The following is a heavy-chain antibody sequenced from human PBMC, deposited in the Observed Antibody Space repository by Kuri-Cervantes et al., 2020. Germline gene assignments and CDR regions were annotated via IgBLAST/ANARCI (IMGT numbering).Heavy chain of an antibody. V-gene: IGHV3-23*01. CDR1: GFTFSSYA. Sequence: GESLKISCAASGFTFSSYAMSWVRQAPGKGLEWVSAISGSGGSTYHADSVKGRFTISRDNAKNSLYLQMNSLRAEDTAVYYCARDSLESYGDYVGTWYFDLWGRGTLVTVSS. D-gene: IGHD4-17*01. CDR2: ISGSGGST. CDR3: ARDSLESYGDYVGTWYFDL. J-gene: IGHJ2*01.